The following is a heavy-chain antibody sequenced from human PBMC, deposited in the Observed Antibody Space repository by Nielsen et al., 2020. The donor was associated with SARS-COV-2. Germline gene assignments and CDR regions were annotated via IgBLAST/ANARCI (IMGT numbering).Heavy chain of an antibody. D-gene: IGHD2-15*01. J-gene: IGHJ6*02. CDR2: IIPLLDMA. CDR3: ARVKGTHGGSYLDV. Sequence: SVKVSCKASGGSFSSYAISWVRQAPGQGLEWMGRIIPLLDMADHGQQFQGRVTITADKSTSTAYMELSSLRYEDTAVYYCARVKGTHGGSYLDVWGQGTAVTVPS. CDR1: GGSFSSYA. V-gene: IGHV1-69*04.